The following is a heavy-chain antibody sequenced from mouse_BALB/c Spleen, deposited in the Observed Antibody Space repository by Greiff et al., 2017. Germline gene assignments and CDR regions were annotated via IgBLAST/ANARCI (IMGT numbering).Heavy chain of an antibody. CDR1: GFSLTSYG. J-gene: IGHJ4*01. Sequence: QVQLQQSGPSLVQPSQSLSITCTVSGFSLTSYGVHWVRQSPGKGLEWLGVIWRGGSTDYNAAFMSRLSITKDNSKSQVFFKMNSLQADDTAIYYCATGGSSGYYAMDYWGQGTSVTVSS. D-gene: IGHD1-1*01. CDR2: IWRGGST. V-gene: IGHV2-5-1*01. CDR3: ATGGSSGYYAMDY.